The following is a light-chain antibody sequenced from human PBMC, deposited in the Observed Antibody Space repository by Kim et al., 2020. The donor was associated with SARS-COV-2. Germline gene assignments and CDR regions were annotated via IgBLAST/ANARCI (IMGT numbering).Light chain of an antibody. CDR1: SGHSSYA. J-gene: IGLJ2*01. Sequence: QLVLTQSPSASASLGASVKLTCTLSSGHSSYAIAWHQQQPEKGPRYLMKLNSDGSHSKGDGIPDRFSGSSSGAERYLTISSLQSDDEADYYCQTWGTYVVFGGGTQLTVL. CDR2: LNSDGSH. V-gene: IGLV4-69*01. CDR3: QTWGTYVV.